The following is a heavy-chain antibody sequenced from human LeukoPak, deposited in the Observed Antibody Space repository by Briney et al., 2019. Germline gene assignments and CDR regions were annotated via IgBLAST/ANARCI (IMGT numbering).Heavy chain of an antibody. Sequence: KPGGSLRLSCAASGYTFTSYYMHWVRQAPGQGLEWMGIINPSGGSTSYAQKFQGRVTMTRDTSTSTVYMELSSLRSEDTAVYYCARVAPMITHYGMDVWGQGTTVTVSS. CDR1: GYTFTSYY. CDR3: ARVAPMITHYGMDV. V-gene: IGHV1-46*01. CDR2: INPSGGST. J-gene: IGHJ6*02. D-gene: IGHD1-14*01.